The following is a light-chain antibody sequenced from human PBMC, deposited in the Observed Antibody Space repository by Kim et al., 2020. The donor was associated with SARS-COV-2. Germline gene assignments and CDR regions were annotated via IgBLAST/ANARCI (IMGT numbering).Light chain of an antibody. Sequence: NFMLTQPHSVSESPGKTVTISCTRSSGSIASNYVQWYQQRPGSSPTTVIYEDNQRPSEVPDRFSGSTDSSSNSASLTISGLKTEDEADYYCQSYDSSNWVFGGGTQLTVL. CDR2: EDN. V-gene: IGLV6-57*01. J-gene: IGLJ3*02. CDR1: SGSIASNY. CDR3: QSYDSSNWV.